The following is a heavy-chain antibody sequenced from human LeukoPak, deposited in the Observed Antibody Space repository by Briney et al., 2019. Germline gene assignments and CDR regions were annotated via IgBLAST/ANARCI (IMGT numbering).Heavy chain of an antibody. CDR3: ASISSGWHGVDY. CDR1: GYTFTGYY. D-gene: IGHD6-19*01. J-gene: IGHJ4*02. V-gene: IGHV1-2*02. CDR2: INPNSGGT. Sequence: ASVKVSCKASGYTFTGYYMHWVRQAPGQGLEWMGWINPNSGGTNYAQKFQGRVTMTRDTSISTAYMELSSLRSEDTAVYYCASISSGWHGVDYWGQGTLVTVSS.